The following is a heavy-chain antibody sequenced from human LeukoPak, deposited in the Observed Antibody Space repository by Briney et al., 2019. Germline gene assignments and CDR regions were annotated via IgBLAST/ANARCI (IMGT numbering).Heavy chain of an antibody. D-gene: IGHD6-19*01. CDR2: IKEDGSRI. CDR3: VGSSGWLFGD. J-gene: IGHJ4*02. Sequence: PGGSLRLSCAGHGFTFSNYWMNWVRQAPGKGLELVANIKEDGSRITYVASVKGRFTISRDNAKNSVYLQMDNLRAEDTAVYYCVGSSGWLFGDWGQGILVAGAS. V-gene: IGHV3-7*01. CDR1: GFTFSNYW.